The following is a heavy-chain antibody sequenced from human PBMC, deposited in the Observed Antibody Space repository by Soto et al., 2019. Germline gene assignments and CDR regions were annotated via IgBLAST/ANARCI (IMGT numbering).Heavy chain of an antibody. CDR3: ARMYYYDSSGENWFDP. D-gene: IGHD3-22*01. CDR1: GYTFTSYG. CDR2: ISAYNGNT. V-gene: IGHV1-18*01. Sequence: ASVKVSCKASGYTFTSYGISWVRQAPGQGLEWMGWISAYNGNTNYAQKLQGRVTMTTDTSTSTAYMELRSLRSDDTAVYYCARMYYYDSSGENWFDPWGQGTLVTVS. J-gene: IGHJ5*02.